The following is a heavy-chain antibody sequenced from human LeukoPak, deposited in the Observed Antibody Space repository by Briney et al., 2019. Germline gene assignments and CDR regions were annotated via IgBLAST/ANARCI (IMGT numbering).Heavy chain of an antibody. Sequence: SETLSLTCIVSGGSISTSAYYWGWIRQPPGEGLQWIGSIYYSGNTYYNSSLKSRVTISVDTSKNQFSLKLSSVTAADTAVYYCARQRYGVIGYWGQGTLVTVSS. CDR3: ARQRYGVIGY. J-gene: IGHJ4*02. D-gene: IGHD2/OR15-2a*01. V-gene: IGHV4-39*01. CDR1: GGSISTSAYY. CDR2: IYYSGNT.